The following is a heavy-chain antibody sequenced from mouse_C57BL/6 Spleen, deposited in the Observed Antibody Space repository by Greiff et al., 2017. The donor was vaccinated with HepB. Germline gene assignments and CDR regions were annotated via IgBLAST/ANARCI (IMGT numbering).Heavy chain of an antibody. CDR3: ARVGGYGSSYGNYAMDY. V-gene: IGHV5-16*01. J-gene: IGHJ4*01. CDR1: GFTFSDYY. CDR2: INYDGSST. Sequence: EVMLVESEGGLVQPGSSMKLSCTASGFTFSDYYMAWVRQVPEKGLEWVANINYDGSSTYYLDSLKSRFIISRDNAKNILYLQMSSLKSEDTATYYCARVGGYGSSYGNYAMDYWGQGTSVTVSS. D-gene: IGHD1-1*01.